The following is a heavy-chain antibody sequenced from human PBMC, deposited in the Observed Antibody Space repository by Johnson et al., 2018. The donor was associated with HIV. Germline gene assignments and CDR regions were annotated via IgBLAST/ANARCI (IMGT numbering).Heavy chain of an antibody. Sequence: QVKLVESGGGVVQPGRSLRLSCAASGFTFSSYAMHWVRQAPGKGLEWVAVISYDGSNKYYADSVKGRFTISRDNSKNTLYLQMNSLRAEDTAVYYCTRDRSRYQRQSGDAFDIWGQGTMVTVSS. CDR1: GFTFSSYA. V-gene: IGHV3-30-3*01. CDR3: TRDRSRYQRQSGDAFDI. CDR2: ISYDGSNK. D-gene: IGHD2-2*01. J-gene: IGHJ3*02.